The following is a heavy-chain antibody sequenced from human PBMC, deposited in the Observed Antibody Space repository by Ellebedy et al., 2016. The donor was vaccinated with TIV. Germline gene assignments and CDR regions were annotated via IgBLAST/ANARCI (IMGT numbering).Heavy chain of an antibody. D-gene: IGHD4-17*01. J-gene: IGHJ4*02. CDR2: INTRSTTI. CDR3: ARGYGDYASGY. Sequence: GESLKISCAASGFTFSTYTMNWVRQAPGKGLEWISFINTRSTTIYYADSEKGRFTISRDEAKNSLYLQMNSLRDEDTAIYYCARGYGDYASGYWGQGTLVTVSS. V-gene: IGHV3-48*02. CDR1: GFTFSTYT.